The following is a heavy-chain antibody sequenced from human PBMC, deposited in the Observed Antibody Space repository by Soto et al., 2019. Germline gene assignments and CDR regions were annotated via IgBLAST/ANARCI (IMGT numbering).Heavy chain of an antibody. Sequence: SSETLSLTCTVSGGSISSYYWSWIRQPPGKGLEWIGYIYYSGSTNYNPSLKSRVTISVDTSKNQFSLKLSSVTAADTAVYYCARVKLPQISGSYLGYYFDYWGQGTLVTVSS. CDR3: ARVKLPQISGSYLGYYFDY. CDR1: GGSISSYY. CDR2: IYYSGST. D-gene: IGHD3-10*01. V-gene: IGHV4-59*01. J-gene: IGHJ4*02.